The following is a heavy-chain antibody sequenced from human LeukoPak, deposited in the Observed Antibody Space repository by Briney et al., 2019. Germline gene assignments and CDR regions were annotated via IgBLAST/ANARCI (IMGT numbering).Heavy chain of an antibody. CDR2: IYPGGSDT. D-gene: IGHD3-10*01. CDR3: ARPDGAYGSGSYFHY. V-gene: IGHV5-51*01. CDR1: GYTFTNYW. Sequence: GESLKISCKGSGYTFTNYWIGWVRQMPGKGLEWMGIIYPGGSDTRYNPSFQGQVTISADKSISTAYLQWSSLKASDTAMYYCARPDGAYGSGSYFHYWGQGTLVTVSS. J-gene: IGHJ4*02.